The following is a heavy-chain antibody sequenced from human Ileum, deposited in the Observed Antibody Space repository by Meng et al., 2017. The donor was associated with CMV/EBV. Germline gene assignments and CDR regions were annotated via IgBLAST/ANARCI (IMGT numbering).Heavy chain of an antibody. CDR1: GGSISSNGYY. V-gene: IGHV4-31*03. CDR3: AREAAIHRSSNNWFDP. J-gene: IGHJ5*02. D-gene: IGHD6-6*01. Sequence: SETLSLTCTVSGGSISSNGYYWTWLRQHPGKGLEWIGYIYYSGSTYYNPSLKSRLTFSVDTSKNQFSLKLRSVTAADTAVYYCAREAAIHRSSNNWFDPWGQGTLVTVSS. CDR2: IYYSGST.